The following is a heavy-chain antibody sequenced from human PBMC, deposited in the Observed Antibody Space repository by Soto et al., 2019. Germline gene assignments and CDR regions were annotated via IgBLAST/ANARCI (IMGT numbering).Heavy chain of an antibody. CDR3: AKVATGCTNGVCYPPYSFDY. V-gene: IGHV3-23*01. Sequence: RRLSCAASGFTFSSYAMSWVRQAPGKGLEWVSGISGSGDTTYDADSVKGRFTISRDNSKNTLYLQMNSLRAEDTAVYYCAKVATGCTNGVCYPPYSFDYWGQGTLVTVS. D-gene: IGHD2-8*01. CDR1: GFTFSSYA. J-gene: IGHJ4*02. CDR2: ISGSGDTT.